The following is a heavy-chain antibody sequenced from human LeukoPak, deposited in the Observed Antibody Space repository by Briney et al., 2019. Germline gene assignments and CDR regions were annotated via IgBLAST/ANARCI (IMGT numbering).Heavy chain of an antibody. J-gene: IGHJ4*02. Sequence: SETLSLTCTVPGGSISSYYWSWIRQPPGKGLEWIGYIYYSGSTNYNPSLKSRVTISVDTSKNQFSLKLSSVTAADTAAYYCASSGYYRYYFDYWGQGTLVTVSS. CDR2: IYYSGST. CDR1: GGSISSYY. D-gene: IGHD3-22*01. CDR3: ASSGYYRYYFDY. V-gene: IGHV4-59*01.